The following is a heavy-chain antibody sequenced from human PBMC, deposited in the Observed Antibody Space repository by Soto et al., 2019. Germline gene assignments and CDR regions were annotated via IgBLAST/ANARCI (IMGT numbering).Heavy chain of an antibody. CDR1: GGSISSSSYF. CDR3: ARHPSDFWFDP. V-gene: IGHV4-39*01. CDR2: IYYSGST. D-gene: IGHD2-21*02. Sequence: QLQLQESGPGLVKPSETLSLTCTVSGGSISSSSYFWGWIRQPPGKGLEWIGSIYYSGSTYYNPSLKSRVPVSVDTSNNQFALQLSSVTAADTAVYYCARHPSDFWFDPWGQGTLVTVSS. J-gene: IGHJ5*02.